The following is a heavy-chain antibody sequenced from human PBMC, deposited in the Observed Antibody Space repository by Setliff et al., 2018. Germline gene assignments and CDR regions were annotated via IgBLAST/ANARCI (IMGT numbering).Heavy chain of an antibody. CDR3: ASCRYQVPYDY. Sequence: PSETLSLTCTVPGGSISSISYYWGWIRQPPGKGLEWIGTVYDSGTTYYNPSLKSRVTIFVDTSKNQFFLNLNSVTAADTGVYYCASCRYQVPYDYWGQGILVTVSS. J-gene: IGHJ4*02. V-gene: IGHV4-39*01. CDR1: GGSISSISYY. D-gene: IGHD2-2*01. CDR2: VYDSGTT.